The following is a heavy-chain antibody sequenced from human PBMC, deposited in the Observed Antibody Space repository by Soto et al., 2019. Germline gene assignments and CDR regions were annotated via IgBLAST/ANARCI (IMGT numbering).Heavy chain of an antibody. CDR2: IYTSGST. CDR1: GGSISNYY. V-gene: IGHV4-4*07. Sequence: LSLTCTVSGGSISNYYWTWIRQPAGKGLEWIGRIYTSGSTNYNPSLKSRVTLSVDTSKNQFSLKLSSVTAADTALYYCARQTTYSSSWFDYWGHGTLVTVSS. CDR3: ARQTTYSSSWFDY. J-gene: IGHJ5*01. D-gene: IGHD2-2*01.